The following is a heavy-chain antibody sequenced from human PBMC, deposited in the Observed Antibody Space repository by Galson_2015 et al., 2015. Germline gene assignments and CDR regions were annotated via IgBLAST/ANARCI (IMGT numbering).Heavy chain of an antibody. V-gene: IGHV4-34*01. D-gene: IGHD2-15*01. CDR2: INHSGST. CDR3: ARDYECSGGSCYSDAFDI. J-gene: IGHJ3*02. Sequence: SETLSLTCAVYGGSFSGYYWSWIRQPPGKGLEWIGEINHSGSTNYNPSLKSRVTISVDTSKNQFSLKLSSVTAADTAVYYCARDYECSGGSCYSDAFDIWGQGTMVTVSS. CDR1: GGSFSGYY.